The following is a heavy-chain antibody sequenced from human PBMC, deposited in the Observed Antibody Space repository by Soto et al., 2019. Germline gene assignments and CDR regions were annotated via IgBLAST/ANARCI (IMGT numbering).Heavy chain of an antibody. CDR2: TYYRSKWYN. D-gene: IGHD3-3*01. CDR1: GDSVSSNSAA. Sequence: PSQTLSLTCAISGDSVSSNSAAWNWIRQSPSRGLEWLGRTYYRSKWYNDYAVSVKSRITINPDTSKNQFSLQLNSVTPEDTAVYYCARELIFGVVKGYYYYMDVRGKGTTVTVSS. J-gene: IGHJ6*03. CDR3: ARELIFGVVKGYYYYMDV. V-gene: IGHV6-1*01.